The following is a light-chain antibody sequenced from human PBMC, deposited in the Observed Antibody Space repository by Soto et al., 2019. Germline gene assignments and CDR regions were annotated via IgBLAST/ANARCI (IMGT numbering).Light chain of an antibody. CDR3: AAWDDSLNAWV. Sequence: QAVVTQPPSASQTPGQRVTSSCSGSSSNVGRNSVSWYQHVPGTAPKLLIYSHDQRPSGVPDRISASRSGTAASLAISGLRSEDEAFYYCAAWDDSLNAWVFGGGTKLTVL. V-gene: IGLV1-44*01. J-gene: IGLJ3*02. CDR1: SSNVGRNS. CDR2: SHD.